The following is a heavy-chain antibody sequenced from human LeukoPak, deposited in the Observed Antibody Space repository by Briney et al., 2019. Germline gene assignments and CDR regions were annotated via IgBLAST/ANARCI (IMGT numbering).Heavy chain of an antibody. CDR3: ARAPPTVTKHGMDV. Sequence: GGSLRLSCAASGITVSVNYMSWVRQAPGKGLEWVSVIYSGENTYYADSVKGRFTISRDNSKNTLHLQMNSLRAEDTAVYYCARAPPTVTKHGMDVWGQGTTVTVS. V-gene: IGHV3-53*01. CDR1: GITVSVNY. D-gene: IGHD4-17*01. CDR2: IYSGENT. J-gene: IGHJ6*02.